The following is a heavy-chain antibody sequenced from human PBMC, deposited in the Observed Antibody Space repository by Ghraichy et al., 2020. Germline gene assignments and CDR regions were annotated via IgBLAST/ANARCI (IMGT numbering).Heavy chain of an antibody. Sequence: LTCAASGFTFSSYWMSWVRQAPGKGLEWVANIKQDGSEKYYVDSVKGRFTISRDNAKNSLYLQMNSLRAEDTAVYYCARERRDPELDYWGQGTLVTVSS. J-gene: IGHJ4*02. D-gene: IGHD1-7*01. V-gene: IGHV3-7*04. CDR3: ARERRDPELDY. CDR2: IKQDGSEK. CDR1: GFTFSSYW.